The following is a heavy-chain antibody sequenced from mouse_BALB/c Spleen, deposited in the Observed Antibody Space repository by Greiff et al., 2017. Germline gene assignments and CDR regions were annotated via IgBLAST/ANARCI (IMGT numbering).Heavy chain of an antibody. V-gene: IGHV1-5*01. CDR3: TRGYYGSYWYFDV. D-gene: IGHD1-1*01. CDR1: GYTFTSYW. Sequence: VQLKQSGTVLARPGASVKMSCKASGYTFTSYWMHWVKQRPGQGLEWIGAIYPGNSDTSYNQKFKGKAKLTAVTSTSTAYMELSSLTNEDSAVYYCTRGYYGSYWYFDVWGAGTTVTVSS. CDR2: IYPGNSDT. J-gene: IGHJ1*01.